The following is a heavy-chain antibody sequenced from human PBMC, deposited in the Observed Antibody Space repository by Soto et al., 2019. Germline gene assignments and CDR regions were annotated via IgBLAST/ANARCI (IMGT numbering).Heavy chain of an antibody. J-gene: IGHJ4*02. CDR1: GINFPEFP. CDR2: LWEDGTTD. V-gene: IGHV3-33*01. D-gene: IGHD3-10*01. CDR3: ASGLKYDFAPIIYTYFDY. Sequence: RRLSGAAAGINFPEFPMHWVRQSPCKGLYWVAVLWEDGTTDYSRDSVNGRFFISSYTSKTKLFLHMGGLRVEDSAVSFSASGLKYDFAPIIYTYFDYWGQGPLVTVSS.